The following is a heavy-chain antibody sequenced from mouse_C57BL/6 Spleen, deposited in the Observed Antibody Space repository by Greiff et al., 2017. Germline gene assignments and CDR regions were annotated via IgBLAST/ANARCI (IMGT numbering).Heavy chain of an antibody. D-gene: IGHD2-4*01. CDR2: IYPGDGDT. J-gene: IGHJ4*01. CDR3: ARDGVDDYEGRDYAMDY. CDR1: GYAFSSYW. V-gene: IGHV1-80*01. Sequence: QVQLQQSGAELVKPGASVKISCKASGYAFSSYWMNWVKQRPGKGLEWIGQIYPGDGDTNYNGKFKGKATLTADKSSSTAYMQLSSLTSEDSADDFCARDGVDDYEGRDYAMDYWGQGTSVTVSS.